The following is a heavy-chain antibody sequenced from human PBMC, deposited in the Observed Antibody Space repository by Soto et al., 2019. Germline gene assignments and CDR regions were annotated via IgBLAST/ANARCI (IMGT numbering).Heavy chain of an antibody. V-gene: IGHV3-53*02. CDR1: GFSVNDNY. D-gene: IGHD2-8*02. CDR3: GRDCCTGVHYES. J-gene: IGHJ5*02. CDR2: ILRNGSI. Sequence: EGRLVETGGGLTQPGGFLTLSCAASGFSVNDNYMSWVRQAPGKGLEWVAGILRNGSIYYVDSVRGRFTISRDSFENTVSFQMRRLRVDDTARYFCGRDCCTGVHYESWGQGTVVIVSS.